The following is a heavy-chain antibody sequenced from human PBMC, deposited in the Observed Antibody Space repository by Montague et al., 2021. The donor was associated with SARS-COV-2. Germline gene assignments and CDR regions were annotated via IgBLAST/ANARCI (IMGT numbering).Heavy chain of an antibody. V-gene: IGHV4-39*02. J-gene: IGHJ3*02. CDR3: ARWGLNNAFDI. Sequence: SETLSLTCSVSGDSISRSRYFWAWIRQPPGMGLEWIGCIYFTGKTYYHPSLKSRVTISIDTSKNHFSLRLSSVTAADSAVFYCARWGLNNAFDIWGLGTMVTVSS. D-gene: IGHD1/OR15-1a*01. CDR1: GDSISRSRYF. CDR2: IYFTGKT.